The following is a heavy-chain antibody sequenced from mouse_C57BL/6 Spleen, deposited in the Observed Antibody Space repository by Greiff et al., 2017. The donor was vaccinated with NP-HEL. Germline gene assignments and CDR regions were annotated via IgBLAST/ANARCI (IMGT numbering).Heavy chain of an antibody. Sequence: QVQLQQPGAELVRPGTSVKLSCKASGYTFTSYWMHWVKQSPGQGLEWIGVIDPSDSYTNYNQKFKGKATLTVDTSSSTAYMQLSSLTSEDSAVYYCARWTTVVEYYFDYWGQGTTLTVSS. CDR1: GYTFTSYW. CDR2: IDPSDSYT. CDR3: ARWTTVVEYYFDY. V-gene: IGHV1-59*01. J-gene: IGHJ2*01. D-gene: IGHD1-1*01.